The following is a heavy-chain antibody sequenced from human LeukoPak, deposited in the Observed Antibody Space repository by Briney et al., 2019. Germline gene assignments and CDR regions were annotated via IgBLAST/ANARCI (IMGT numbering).Heavy chain of an antibody. V-gene: IGHV1-69*04. CDR3: ARGNYDFWSGYTFDY. Sequence: ASVKVSCKASGGTFSSYAISWVRQAPGQGLEWMGRIIPILGIANYAQKFQGRVTMTRDTSISTAYMELSRLRSDDTAVYYCARGNYDFWSGYTFDYWGQGTLVTVSS. CDR2: IIPILGIA. J-gene: IGHJ4*02. D-gene: IGHD3-3*01. CDR1: GGTFSSYA.